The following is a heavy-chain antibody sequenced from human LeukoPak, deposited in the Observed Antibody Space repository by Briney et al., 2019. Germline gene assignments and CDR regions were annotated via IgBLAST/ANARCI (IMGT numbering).Heavy chain of an antibody. V-gene: IGHV4-39*07. CDR3: ARDRTYKRLGELFDY. D-gene: IGHD3-16*01. CDR1: GGSISSSSYY. CDR2: IYYSGST. J-gene: IGHJ4*02. Sequence: ASETLSLTCTVSGGSISSSSYYWGWIRQPPGKGLEWIRSIYYSGSTYYNPSLKSRVTISVDTSKNQFSLKLSSVTAADTAVYYCARDRTYKRLGELFDYWGQGTLVTVSS.